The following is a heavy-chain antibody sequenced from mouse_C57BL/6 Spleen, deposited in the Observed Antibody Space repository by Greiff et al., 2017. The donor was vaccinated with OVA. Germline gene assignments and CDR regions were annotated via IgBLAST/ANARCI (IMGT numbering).Heavy chain of an antibody. J-gene: IGHJ4*01. D-gene: IGHD2-1*01. V-gene: IGHV1-22*01. CDR3: AIYYGNSYAMDY. CDR1: GYTFTDYN. CDR2: INPNNGGT. Sequence: EVKLMESGPELVKPGASVKMSCKASGYTFTDYNMHWVKQSHGKSLEWIGYINPNNGGTSYNQKFKGKATLTVNKSSSTAYMELRSLTSEDSAVYYCAIYYGNSYAMDYWGQGTSVTVSS.